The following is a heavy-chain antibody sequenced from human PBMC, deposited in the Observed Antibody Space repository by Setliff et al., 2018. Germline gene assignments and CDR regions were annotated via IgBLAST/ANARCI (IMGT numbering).Heavy chain of an antibody. V-gene: IGHV1-69*05. D-gene: IGHD3-22*01. CDR3: VRDLRGPYYYDIGGWFDP. Sequence: SVKVSCKASGGTFRSYAFSWVRQAPGQGLEWMGGIIPIFGTANYAQKFQGRVTITTDDSTGTAYMELSSLRSEDTAVYYCVRDLRGPYYYDIGGWFDPWGQGTLVTVSS. CDR2: IIPIFGTA. J-gene: IGHJ5*02. CDR1: GGTFRSYA.